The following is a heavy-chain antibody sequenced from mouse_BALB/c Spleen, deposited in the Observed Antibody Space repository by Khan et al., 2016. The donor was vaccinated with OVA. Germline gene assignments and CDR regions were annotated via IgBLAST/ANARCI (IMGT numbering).Heavy chain of an antibody. CDR3: AKNYRYDVYFDY. CDR1: GYTFTSYV. Sequence: VQLQQSGPDLVKPGASVRMSCKASGYTFTSYVMHWLRQKPGQGLEWIGYIYPFNDDTKYNEKFKGKATLTSDKSSSTAYMELSSLTSEDSAVYYCAKNYRYDVYFDYWGQGTTLTVS. V-gene: IGHV1S136*01. CDR2: IYPFNDDT. D-gene: IGHD2-14*01. J-gene: IGHJ2*01.